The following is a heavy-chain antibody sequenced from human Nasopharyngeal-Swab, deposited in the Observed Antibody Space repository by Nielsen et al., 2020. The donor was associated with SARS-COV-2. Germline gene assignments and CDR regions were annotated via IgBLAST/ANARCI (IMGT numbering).Heavy chain of an antibody. Sequence: GSLRLSCAVYGGSFSGYYWSWIRQPPGKGLEWIGEINHSGSTNYNPSLKSRVTISVDTSKNQFSLKLSSVTAADTAVYCCARGGSQRFGEFYHWYFDLWGRGTLVTVSS. CDR3: ARGGSQRFGEFYHWYFDL. V-gene: IGHV4-34*01. D-gene: IGHD3-10*01. CDR1: GGSFSGYY. CDR2: INHSGST. J-gene: IGHJ2*01.